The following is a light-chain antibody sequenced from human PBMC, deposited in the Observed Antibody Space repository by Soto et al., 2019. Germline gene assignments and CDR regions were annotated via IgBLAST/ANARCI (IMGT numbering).Light chain of an antibody. CDR1: QSISRY. J-gene: IGKJ3*01. Sequence: DIQMTQSPSSLSASVGDRVTITCRASQSISRYLNWFQKKQGKAPKXLIYAASSLQSGVPSRFSGSGSGTDLTITISSLQPEDFETYYCQQSYTTPNTFGPGTKVDIK. CDR3: QQSYTTPNT. CDR2: AAS. V-gene: IGKV1-39*01.